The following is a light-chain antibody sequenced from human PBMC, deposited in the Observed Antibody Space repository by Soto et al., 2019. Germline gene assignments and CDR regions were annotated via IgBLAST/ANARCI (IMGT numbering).Light chain of an antibody. CDR2: GAS. CDR3: QQYGNSPPYT. V-gene: IGKV3-20*01. CDR1: QSISSNY. J-gene: IGKJ2*01. Sequence: VLTQSPGTLSLSPGERATISCSASQSISSNYLAWYQHKPGQAPRLLIYGASSRATGIPHRFSGSGSGRDFTRTISRLEPEDCGVFYCQQYGNSPPYTFGQGTRLEIK.